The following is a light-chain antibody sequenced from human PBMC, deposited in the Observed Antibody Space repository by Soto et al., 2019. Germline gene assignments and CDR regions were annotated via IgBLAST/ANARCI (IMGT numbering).Light chain of an antibody. CDR1: SSDVGGYNS. CDR3: SSYTTSSTPHYV. CDR2: DVS. V-gene: IGLV2-14*03. J-gene: IGLJ1*01. Sequence: QSALTQPASVSVSPGQSITISCTGTSSDVGGYNSVSWYQHHPGKAPKLMIFDVSDRPSGVSSRFSGSKSGNTASLTISGLQAEDEADYYCSSYTTSSTPHYVFGPGTKLTVL.